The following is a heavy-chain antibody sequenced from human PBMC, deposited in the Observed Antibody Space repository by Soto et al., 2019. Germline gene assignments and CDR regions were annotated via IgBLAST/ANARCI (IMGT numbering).Heavy chain of an antibody. CDR2: IKSKTDGGTT. V-gene: IGHV3-15*07. Sequence: EVQLVESGGGLVKPGGSLRLSCAASGFTFSNAWMNWVRLAPGKGLEWVGRIKSKTDGGTTDYAAPVKGRFTISRDDSKNTLYLQMNSLKTEDTAVYYCTTEGDYGDYVFWFDPWGQGTLVTVSS. CDR1: GFTFSNAW. D-gene: IGHD4-17*01. CDR3: TTEGDYGDYVFWFDP. J-gene: IGHJ5*02.